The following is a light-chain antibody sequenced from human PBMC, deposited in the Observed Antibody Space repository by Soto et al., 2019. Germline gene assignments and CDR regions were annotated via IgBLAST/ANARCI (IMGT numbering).Light chain of an antibody. CDR3: HQRSNWL. J-gene: IGKJ3*01. CDR2: DAS. Sequence: EFVLTQSPAALSLSPGERATLSCRASQSISTYLAWYQQRPGQTPRLLIYDASNRATGIPARFSGSGSGTDFTLTISSLEPEDFGVYYCHQRSNWLFXPGTKVDIK. V-gene: IGKV3-11*01. CDR1: QSISTY.